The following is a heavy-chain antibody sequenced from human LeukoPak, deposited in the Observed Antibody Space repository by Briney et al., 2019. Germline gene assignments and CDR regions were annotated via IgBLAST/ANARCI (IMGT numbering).Heavy chain of an antibody. CDR3: ARDGGSYSAVYYDGMDV. D-gene: IGHD1-26*01. CDR2: ISSNGGST. CDR1: GFTFNNYP. J-gene: IGHJ6*02. V-gene: IGHV3-64*04. Sequence: GGSLRLSCSASGFTFNNYPMHWVRQAPGKGLEYVSAISSNGGSTYYADSVKGRFTISRDNSKNTLYLQMNTLRAEDTAVYYCARDGGSYSAVYYDGMDVWGQGTTVTVSS.